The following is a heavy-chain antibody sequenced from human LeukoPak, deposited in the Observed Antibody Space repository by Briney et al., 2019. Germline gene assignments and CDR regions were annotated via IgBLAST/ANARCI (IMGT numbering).Heavy chain of an antibody. D-gene: IGHD4-17*01. Sequence: GSLRLSCAASGFTFSSYSMNWVRQAPGKGLEWVSSISSSSSYIYYADSVKGRFTISRDNAKNSLYLQMNSLRAEDTAVYYCARVPTVTTRGYFDYWGQGTLVTVSS. CDR2: ISSSSSYI. CDR3: ARVPTVTTRGYFDY. CDR1: GFTFSSYS. J-gene: IGHJ4*02. V-gene: IGHV3-21*01.